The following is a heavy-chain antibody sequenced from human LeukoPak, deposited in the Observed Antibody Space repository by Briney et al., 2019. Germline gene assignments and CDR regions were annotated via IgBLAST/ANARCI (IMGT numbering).Heavy chain of an antibody. CDR1: GFTFRNYA. V-gene: IGHV3-23*01. J-gene: IGHJ4*02. CDR2: IGGRGGGT. Sequence: GASLRLSCAASGFTFRNYAMSWVRQAPGKGLEWVSAIGGRGGGTYYADSVKGRFTVSRDDSKNTLYLQMNTLRAEDTAVYYCAKWGDYDILTGYYESDYWGQGTLVTVSS. CDR3: AKWGDYDILTGYYESDY. D-gene: IGHD3-9*01.